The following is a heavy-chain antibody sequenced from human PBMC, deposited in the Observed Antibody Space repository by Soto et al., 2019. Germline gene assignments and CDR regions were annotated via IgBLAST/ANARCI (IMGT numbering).Heavy chain of an antibody. V-gene: IGHV3-21*01. Sequence: GGSLRLSCAASGFTLSSYTMNWVRQAPGNGLQWVSSIDGSSNYRYYADSLRGRFTISRDNAKNSLYLEMSSLRAEDTATYYCARHGRITVTGDGFDSWGQGTVVTVSS. CDR1: GFTLSSYT. CDR3: ARHGRITVTGDGFDS. CDR2: IDGSSNYR. D-gene: IGHD1-20*01. J-gene: IGHJ3*02.